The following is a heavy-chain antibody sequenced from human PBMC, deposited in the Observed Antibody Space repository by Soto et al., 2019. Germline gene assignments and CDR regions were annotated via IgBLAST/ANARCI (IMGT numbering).Heavy chain of an antibody. Sequence: SETLSLTCTVSGGSISSYYWSWIRQPPGKGLEWIGYIYYSGSTNYNPSLKSRVTISVDTSKNQFSLKLSSVTAADTAVYYCARDGSGWDYALDVWGQGIMVTVSS. V-gene: IGHV4-59*01. J-gene: IGHJ6*02. D-gene: IGHD6-19*01. CDR1: GGSISSYY. CDR2: IYYSGST. CDR3: ARDGSGWDYALDV.